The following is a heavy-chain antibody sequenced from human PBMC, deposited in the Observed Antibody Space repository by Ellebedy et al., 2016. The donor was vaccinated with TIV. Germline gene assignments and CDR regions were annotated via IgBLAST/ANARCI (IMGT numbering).Heavy chain of an antibody. D-gene: IGHD1-1*01. CDR3: ARVHCSITTCDYYYMDV. V-gene: IGHV4-4*07. CDR2: IFTSGSF. J-gene: IGHJ6*03. Sequence: SETLSLTXTVSGGSASRYFWSWIRQPAGKGLEWIGRIFTSGSFNYNPPLMSRVTMSVVTSKNQISLRLNSVTAADTAVYYCARVHCSITTCDYYYMDVWGKGTTVTVSS. CDR1: GGSASRYF.